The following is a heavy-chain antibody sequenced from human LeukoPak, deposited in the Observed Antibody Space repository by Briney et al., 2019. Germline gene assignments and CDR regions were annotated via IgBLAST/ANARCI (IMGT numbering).Heavy chain of an antibody. Sequence: PGGSLRLSCAESGFTFSSYDIHWVRQAPGKGLEWVALIRSDGRDKYYADSVRGRFTISRDNSKNTLYLQMNSLRAEDTAVYYCATRKGNHMDVWGKGTTVTVSS. J-gene: IGHJ6*03. D-gene: IGHD4-23*01. CDR1: GFTFSSYD. CDR3: ATRKGNHMDV. V-gene: IGHV3-30*02. CDR2: IRSDGRDK.